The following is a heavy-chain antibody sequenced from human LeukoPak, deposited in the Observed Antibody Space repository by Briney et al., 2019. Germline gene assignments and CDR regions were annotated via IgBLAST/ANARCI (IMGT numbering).Heavy chain of an antibody. Sequence: SGTLSLTCTVSGASISSSYWSWIRQPPGKRPEWIGFIYYNGNTNSNPSLKSRVTILVDRSKNQFSLKLNSVTAADTAIYYCVRGNYDDRGYSNAFDIWDQGTMVTVSS. V-gene: IGHV4-59*01. CDR1: GASISSSY. J-gene: IGHJ3*02. CDR3: VRGNYDDRGYSNAFDI. CDR2: IYYNGNT. D-gene: IGHD3-22*01.